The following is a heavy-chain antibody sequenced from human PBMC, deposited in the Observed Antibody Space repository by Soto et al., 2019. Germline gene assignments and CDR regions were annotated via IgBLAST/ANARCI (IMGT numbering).Heavy chain of an antibody. CDR2: INHSGST. CDR3: ARKAAAGHFDY. V-gene: IGHV4-34*01. Sequence: QVQLQQWGAGLLKPSETLSLTCAVYGGSFSGYYWSWIRQPPGKGLAWIGEINHSGSTNYNPSLKMRVTISVDTAQNQFSLKLSAVTAAYTAVYCCARKAAAGHFDYWGQGTLVNGAS. J-gene: IGHJ4*02. CDR1: GGSFSGYY. D-gene: IGHD6-13*01.